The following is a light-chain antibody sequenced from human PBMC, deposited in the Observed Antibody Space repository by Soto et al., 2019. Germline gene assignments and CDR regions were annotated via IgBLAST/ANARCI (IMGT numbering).Light chain of an antibody. CDR2: RND. Sequence: QSVLTQPPSASETPGQRVTISCSGSTSNIGNNYVYWYQQLPGAAPRLLIYRNDKRPTGVPDRFSGSKAGTSASLAISGLRSGDGADYPGATGDDPLGGPFFGGGTKLTV. CDR3: ATGDDPLGGPF. CDR1: TSNIGNNY. J-gene: IGLJ2*01. V-gene: IGLV1-47*01.